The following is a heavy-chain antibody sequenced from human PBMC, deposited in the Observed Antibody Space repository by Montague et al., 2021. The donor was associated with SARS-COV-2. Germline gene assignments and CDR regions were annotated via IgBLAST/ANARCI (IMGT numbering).Heavy chain of an antibody. CDR3: ARRESMVRGVIITFPSPFDY. Sequence: SETLSLTCTVSGGSISSSSYCWGWIRQPPGKGLEWIGSIYYSGSTYYNPSLKSRVAISVDTSKNQFSLKLSSVTAADTAVYYCARRESMVRGVIITFPSPFDYWGQGTLVTVSS. CDR2: IYYSGST. J-gene: IGHJ4*02. V-gene: IGHV4-39*01. D-gene: IGHD3-10*01. CDR1: GGSISSSSYC.